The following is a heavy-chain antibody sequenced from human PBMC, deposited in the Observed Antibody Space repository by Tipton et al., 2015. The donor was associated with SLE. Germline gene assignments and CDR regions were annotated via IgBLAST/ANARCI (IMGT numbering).Heavy chain of an antibody. J-gene: IGHJ4*02. CDR1: GLPINTDYY. Sequence: LRLSCAVSGLPINTDYYWGWIRQSPGKGLDWIGTIHHSGTTYYNPSLKSRVIISIDTSKNQFSLEVRSVTAADTAVYYCARHTRPGTGVFDYWGQGTLVTVSS. D-gene: IGHD1/OR15-1a*01. V-gene: IGHV4-38-2*01. CDR3: ARHTRPGTGVFDY. CDR2: IHHSGTT.